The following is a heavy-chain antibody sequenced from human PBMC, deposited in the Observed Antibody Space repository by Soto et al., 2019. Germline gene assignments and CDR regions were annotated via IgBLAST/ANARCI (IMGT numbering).Heavy chain of an antibody. D-gene: IGHD6-19*01. CDR1: GYTFTGYY. Sequence: ASVKVSCKASGYTFTGYYMHWVRQAPGQGLEWMGWINPNSGGTNYAQKFQGRVTMTRDTSISTAYMELSRLRSDDTAVYYCAIFRRGWLRTFYYYYSMDVWGQGTKVTVSS. CDR3: AIFRRGWLRTFYYYYSMDV. V-gene: IGHV1-2*02. J-gene: IGHJ6*02. CDR2: INPNSGGT.